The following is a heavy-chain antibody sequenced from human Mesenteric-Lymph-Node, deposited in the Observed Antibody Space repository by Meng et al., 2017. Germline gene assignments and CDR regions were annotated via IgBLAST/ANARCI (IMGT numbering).Heavy chain of an antibody. CDR1: GGTFSSYT. CDR3: AKGTTTPPGTGWGYYVDY. V-gene: IGHV1-69*02. J-gene: IGHJ4*02. D-gene: IGHD3-10*01. CDR2: IIPILGIA. Sequence: SVKVSCKASGGTFSSYTISWVRQAPGQGLEWMGRIIPILGIANYAQKFQGRVTITADKSTSTAYMELSSLRSEDTAVYYCAKGTTTPPGTGWGYYVDYWGQGTRVTGYS.